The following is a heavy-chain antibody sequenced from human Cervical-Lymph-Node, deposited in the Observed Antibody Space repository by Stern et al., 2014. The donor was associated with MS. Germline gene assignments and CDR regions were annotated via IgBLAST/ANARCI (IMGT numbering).Heavy chain of an antibody. D-gene: IGHD3-9*01. CDR2: ISSRGGTI. CDR3: AGTNYDILTGYGMDV. Sequence: VQLVESGGGLVKPGGSLRLSCAASGFTFSDYDMNWIRQAPEKGLEWISYISSRGGTIYYADSVKGRVTISRDNAKNSLYLQMNSLRAEDTAVYSCAGTNYDILTGYGMDVWGQGTTVTVSS. J-gene: IGHJ6*02. V-gene: IGHV3-11*01. CDR1: GFTFSDYD.